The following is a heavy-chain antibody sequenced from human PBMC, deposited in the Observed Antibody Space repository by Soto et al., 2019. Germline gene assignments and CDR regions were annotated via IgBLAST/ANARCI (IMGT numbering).Heavy chain of an antibody. Sequence: SETLCLTCTVSGGSISSYYWSWIRQPAGKGLEWIGRIYTSGSTNYNPSLKSRVTMSVDTSKNQFSLNLSSVTAADSAVYYCARAMGDWGTYYHYYGFAVSGQGTTVTVSS. J-gene: IGHJ6*02. CDR3: ARAMGDWGTYYHYYGFAV. D-gene: IGHD3-16*01. CDR1: GGSISSYY. V-gene: IGHV4-4*07. CDR2: IYTSGST.